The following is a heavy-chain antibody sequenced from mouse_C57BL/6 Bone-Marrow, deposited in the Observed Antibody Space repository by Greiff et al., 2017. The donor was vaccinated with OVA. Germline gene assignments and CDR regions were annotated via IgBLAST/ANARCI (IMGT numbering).Heavy chain of an antibody. CDR3: ATYYGSSWDY. D-gene: IGHD1-1*01. CDR1: GYTFTNYW. CDR2: IYPGGGYT. Sequence: QVQLQQSGAELVRPGTSVKMSCKASGYTFTNYWIGWAKQRPGHGLEWIGDIYPGGGYTNYNEKFKGKATLTADKASRTAYMQFSSLTSEDSAIYYCATYYGSSWDYWGQGTTLTVSS. V-gene: IGHV1-63*01. J-gene: IGHJ2*01.